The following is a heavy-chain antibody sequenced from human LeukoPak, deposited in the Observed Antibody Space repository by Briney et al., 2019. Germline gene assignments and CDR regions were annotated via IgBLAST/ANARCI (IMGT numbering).Heavy chain of an antibody. J-gene: IGHJ6*02. V-gene: IGHV4-39*07. CDR2: IYYSGST. CDR1: GGSISSSSYY. CDR3: ARGLYSSSWYVSYYYYGMDV. D-gene: IGHD6-13*01. Sequence: PSETLSLTCTVSGGSISSSSYYWGWIRQPPGKGLEWIGSIYYSGSTYYNPSLKSRVTISVDKSKNQFSLKLSSVTAADTAVYYCARGLYSSSWYVSYYYYGMDVWGQGTTVTVSS.